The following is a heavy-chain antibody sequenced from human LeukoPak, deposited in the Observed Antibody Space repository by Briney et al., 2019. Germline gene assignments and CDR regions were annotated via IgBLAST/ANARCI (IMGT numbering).Heavy chain of an antibody. Sequence: GGSLRLSCAASGFTFDDYGMSWVRPAPGKGAEGVSSLSDGSRDTNYADFVKGRFTISRDNSKNILYLQMDSLRAEDTAVYYCAKDYEVYCSSTSCGISDVWGKGTTVTVSS. D-gene: IGHD2-2*01. J-gene: IGHJ6*04. V-gene: IGHV3-23*01. CDR1: GFTFDDYG. CDR3: AKDYEVYCSSTSCGISDV. CDR2: LSDGSRDT.